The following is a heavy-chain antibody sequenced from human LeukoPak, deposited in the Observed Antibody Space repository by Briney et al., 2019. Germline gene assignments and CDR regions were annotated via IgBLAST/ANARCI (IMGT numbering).Heavy chain of an antibody. CDR1: GYTFTSYY. D-gene: IGHD2-2*01. J-gene: IGHJ5*02. CDR3: ARDVVVVPAAEYWFDP. V-gene: IGHV1-2*02. CDR2: INPNSGGT. Sequence: GASVKVSCKASGYTFTSYYMHWVRQAPGQGLEWMGWINPNSGGTNYAQKFQGRVTMTRDTSISTAYMELSRLRSDDTAVYYCARDVVVVPAAEYWFDPWGQGTLVTVSS.